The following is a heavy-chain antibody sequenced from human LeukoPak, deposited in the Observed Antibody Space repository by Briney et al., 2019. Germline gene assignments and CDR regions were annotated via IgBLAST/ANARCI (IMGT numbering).Heavy chain of an antibody. CDR1: GYTFTGYY. J-gene: IGHJ3*02. V-gene: IGHV1-2*02. CDR3: ARVRDNAFDI. CDR2: INPNSGGT. D-gene: IGHD5-24*01. Sequence: SVTVSCKASGYTFTGYYMHWVRQAPGQGLEWMGWINPNSGGTNYAQKFQGRVTMTRATSISTAYMEVSRVTSDDPAVYYCARVRDNAFDIWGQGTMVTVSS.